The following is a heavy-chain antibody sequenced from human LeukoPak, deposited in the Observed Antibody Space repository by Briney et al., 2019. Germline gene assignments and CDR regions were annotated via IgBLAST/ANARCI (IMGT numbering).Heavy chain of an antibody. J-gene: IGHJ4*02. CDR1: GFTFSSYA. D-gene: IGHD3-22*01. Sequence: GGSLRLPCAASGFTFSSYAMTWVRQAPGKGLEWVSAVSRSGGGTYYSDSVKGRFTISRDNSKNTLYLQMNSLRAEDTAVYYCTRDSSGYAEFDYWGQGTLVTVSS. V-gene: IGHV3-23*01. CDR2: VSRSGGGT. CDR3: TRDSSGYAEFDY.